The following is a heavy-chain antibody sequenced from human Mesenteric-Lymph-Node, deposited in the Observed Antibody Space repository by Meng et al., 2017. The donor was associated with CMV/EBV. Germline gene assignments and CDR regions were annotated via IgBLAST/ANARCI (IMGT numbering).Heavy chain of an antibody. Sequence: SETLSLTCSVSGDPINSGRNYWSWIRHHPGKGLQWIGYIHHSGTTFYNPSLKSRLTISLDTSKNQFSLKMSSVTAADTAVYYCARAPDSDYFDYWGQGTLVTVSS. CDR2: IHHSGTT. D-gene: IGHD1-14*01. V-gene: IGHV4-31*03. J-gene: IGHJ4*02. CDR1: GDPINSGRNY. CDR3: ARAPDSDYFDY.